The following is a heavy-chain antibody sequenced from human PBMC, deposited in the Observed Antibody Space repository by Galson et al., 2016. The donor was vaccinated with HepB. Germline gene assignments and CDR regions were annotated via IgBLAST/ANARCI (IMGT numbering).Heavy chain of an antibody. CDR3: TTDTTNVDYDWRGYYYYGLNV. CDR2: IKSKTDGGTT. D-gene: IGHD3-22*01. CDR1: GFTFSNAW. V-gene: IGHV3-15*01. Sequence: SLRLSCAASGFTFSNAWMNWVRQAPGKGLEWLGRIKSKTDGGTTDYAAPVKGRFTISRDDSKNTLYLQMNSLKTEDTAVYYCTTDTTNVDYDWRGYYYYGLNVWGQGTTVTVSS. J-gene: IGHJ6*02.